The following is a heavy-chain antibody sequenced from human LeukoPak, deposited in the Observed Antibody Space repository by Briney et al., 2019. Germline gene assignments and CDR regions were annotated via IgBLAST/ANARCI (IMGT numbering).Heavy chain of an antibody. CDR1: GYTFTSYG. CDR3: ARAIKEYYYDSSGCYYFDY. V-gene: IGHV1-18*01. CDR2: ISAYNGNT. Sequence: VAPVKVSCKASGYTFTSYGISWVRQAPGQGLEWMGWISAYNGNTNYAQKLQGRVTMTTDTSTSTAYMELRSLRSDDTAVYYCARAIKEYYYDSSGCYYFDYWGQGTLVTVSS. J-gene: IGHJ4*02. D-gene: IGHD3-22*01.